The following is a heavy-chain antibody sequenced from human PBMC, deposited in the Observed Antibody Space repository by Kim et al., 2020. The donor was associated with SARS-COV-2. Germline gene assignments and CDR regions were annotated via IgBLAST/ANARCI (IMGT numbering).Heavy chain of an antibody. Sequence: GGSLRLSCAASGFTFSTYSMNWVRQAPGKGLEWVSYISSDILTINYADSVKGRFTISRDNAKNSLYLQMNSLRDEDTAVYYCARTRGIYPHYYFDYWGQGTLVTVSS. CDR3: ARTRGIYPHYYFDY. CDR2: ISSDILTI. D-gene: IGHD1-26*01. CDR1: GFTFSTYS. V-gene: IGHV3-48*02. J-gene: IGHJ4*02.